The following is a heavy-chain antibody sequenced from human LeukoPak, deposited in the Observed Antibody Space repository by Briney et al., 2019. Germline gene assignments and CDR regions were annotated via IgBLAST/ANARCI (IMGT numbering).Heavy chain of an antibody. Sequence: PGGSLRLSCAAFGFTFSSYAMSWVRQAPGKGLEWVSVISGSGGRTYYADSVKGRFTISRDNSKNTLFLQMNSLRAEDTAAYYCAKGAVAGIYYYYGMDVWGQGTTVTVSS. CDR3: AKGAVAGIYYYYGMDV. V-gene: IGHV3-23*01. D-gene: IGHD6-19*01. CDR2: ISGSGGRT. J-gene: IGHJ6*02. CDR1: GFTFSSYA.